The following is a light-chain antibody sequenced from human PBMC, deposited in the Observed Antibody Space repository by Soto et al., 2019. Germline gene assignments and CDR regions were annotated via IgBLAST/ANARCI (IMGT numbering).Light chain of an antibody. CDR1: QSVRSSY. V-gene: IGKV3-20*01. CDR3: QQYGTSPRT. CDR2: GVS. J-gene: IGKJ1*01. Sequence: EIVLTQSPGTLSLSPGERATLSCRASQSVRSSYLAWYQQKLGQAPRLLIYGVSNRATGIPDRFSGSGSGTDITLTISRLESEDFADYYCQQYGTSPRTFGQGTKVEIK.